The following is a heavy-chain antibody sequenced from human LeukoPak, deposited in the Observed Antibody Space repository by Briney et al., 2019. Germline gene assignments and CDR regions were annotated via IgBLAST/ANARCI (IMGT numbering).Heavy chain of an antibody. CDR2: IFPRDSDT. V-gene: IGHV5-51*01. J-gene: IGHJ4*02. CDR3: AKTTTHYDFWSGERLVYYFDF. CDR1: GYSFTNYW. D-gene: IGHD3-3*01. Sequence: GESLKISCKAFGYSFTNYWIAWVRQMPGKGLEWMGIIFPRDSDTRYSPSFQGQVTISADKTISTAYLQWSSLKASDTAMYYCAKTTTHYDFWSGERLVYYFDFWGQGTLLTVS.